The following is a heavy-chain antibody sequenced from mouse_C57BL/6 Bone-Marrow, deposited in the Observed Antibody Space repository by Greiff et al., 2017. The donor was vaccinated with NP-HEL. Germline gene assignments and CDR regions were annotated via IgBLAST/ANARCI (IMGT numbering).Heavy chain of an antibody. CDR2: IYPRSGNT. D-gene: IGHD2-4*01. CDR3: AIYYDYNYYAMDY. CDR1: GYTFTSYG. Sequence: QVQLQQSGAELARPGASVKLSCKASGYTFTSYGISWVKQRTGQGLEWIGEIYPRSGNTYYYEKFKGKATLTADKSSSTAYMELRSLTSEDSAVYFCAIYYDYNYYAMDYWGQGTSVTVSS. V-gene: IGHV1-81*01. J-gene: IGHJ4*01.